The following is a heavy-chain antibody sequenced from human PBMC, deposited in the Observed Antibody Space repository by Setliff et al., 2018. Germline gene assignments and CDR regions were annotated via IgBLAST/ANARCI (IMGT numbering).Heavy chain of an antibody. CDR3: ARRGYSHDSSDYNRRKVFDYFDF. CDR1: GFTFSNYW. D-gene: IGHD3-22*01. J-gene: IGHJ4*02. V-gene: IGHV3-74*01. CDR2: INGDGSST. Sequence: GGSLRLSCEASGFTFSNYWMHWVRQGPGKPLVWVSRINGDGSSTTYADSVKGRFTISRDTSKNTVYLQMNNVTVDDTAVYFCARRGYSHDSSDYNRRKVFDYFDFWGQGAQVTVSS.